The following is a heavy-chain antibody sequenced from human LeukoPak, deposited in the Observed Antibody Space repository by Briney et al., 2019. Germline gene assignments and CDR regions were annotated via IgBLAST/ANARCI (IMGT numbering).Heavy chain of an antibody. V-gene: IGHV3-30*02. Sequence: GGSLRLSCEASGFTFSSHGMHWVRQAPGKGLEWVAFIRYDGNNKYYADSVKGRFTISRDNSKNTLYLQMNSLRAEDTAVYYCAKADTVYRYGDTYYFDCWGQGTLVTVSS. D-gene: IGHD3-16*02. CDR1: GFTFSSHG. CDR3: AKADTVYRYGDTYYFDC. CDR2: IRYDGNNK. J-gene: IGHJ4*02.